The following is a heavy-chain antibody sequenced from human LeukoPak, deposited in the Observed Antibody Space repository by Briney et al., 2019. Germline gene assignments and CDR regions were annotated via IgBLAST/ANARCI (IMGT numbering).Heavy chain of an antibody. CDR3: ASLLYYYGSGSR. CDR2: INHSGST. Sequence: PSETLSLTCTVSGGSISSSSYYWSWIRQPPGKGLEWIGEINHSGSTNYNPSLKSRVTISVDTSKNQFSLKLSSVTAADTAVYYCASLLYYYGSGSRWGQGTLVTVSS. CDR1: GGSISSSSYY. J-gene: IGHJ4*02. D-gene: IGHD3-10*01. V-gene: IGHV4-39*07.